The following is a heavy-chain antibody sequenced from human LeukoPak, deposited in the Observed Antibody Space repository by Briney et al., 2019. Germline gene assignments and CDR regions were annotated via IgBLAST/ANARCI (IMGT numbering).Heavy chain of an antibody. CDR3: ARSLVEVGATLLRWTAYAFDI. V-gene: IGHV3-11*01. J-gene: IGHJ3*02. D-gene: IGHD1-26*01. Sequence: GGSLSLSCAASGFTFSDYYMSWIRQAPGKGLEWVSYISSSGSTIYYADSVKGRFTISRDNAKNSLYLQMNSLRAEDTAVYYCARSLVEVGATLLRWTAYAFDIWGQGTMVTVSS. CDR1: GFTFSDYY. CDR2: ISSSGSTI.